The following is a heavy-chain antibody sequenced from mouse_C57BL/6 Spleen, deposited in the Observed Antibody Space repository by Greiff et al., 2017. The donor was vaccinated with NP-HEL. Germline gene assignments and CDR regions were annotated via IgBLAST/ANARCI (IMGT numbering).Heavy chain of an antibody. D-gene: IGHD2-2*01. V-gene: IGHV1-50*01. J-gene: IGHJ4*01. CDR2: IDPSDSYT. CDR3: ARVGLRYYAVAS. Sequence: QVQLQQSGAELVKPGASVKLSCKASGYTFTSYWMQWVKQRPGQGLEWIGEIDPSDSYTNYNQKFKGKATLTVDTSSSTAYLQLSSLTSEHSAVYYCARVGLRYYAVASWGKGTSATASS. CDR1: GYTFTSYW.